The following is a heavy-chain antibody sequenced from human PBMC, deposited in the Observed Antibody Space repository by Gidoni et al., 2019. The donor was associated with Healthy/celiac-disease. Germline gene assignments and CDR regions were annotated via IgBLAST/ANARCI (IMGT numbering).Heavy chain of an antibody. J-gene: IGHJ4*02. CDR2: ISWDGGST. V-gene: IGHV3-43*01. D-gene: IGHD6-19*01. Sequence: EVQLVESGGVVVQPGGSLRLSCAASGFTFDDYTMHWVRQAPGKGLEWVSLISWDGGSTYYADSVKGRFTISRDNSKNSLYLQMNSLRTEDTALYYCAKDKDSSGWYAEYFDYWGQGTLVTVSS. CDR1: GFTFDDYT. CDR3: AKDKDSSGWYAEYFDY.